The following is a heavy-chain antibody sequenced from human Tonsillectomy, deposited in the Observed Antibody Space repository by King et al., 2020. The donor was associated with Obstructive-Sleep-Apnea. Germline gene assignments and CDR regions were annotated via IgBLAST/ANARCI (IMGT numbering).Heavy chain of an antibody. CDR3: SRVIDDYIWGSYYY. J-gene: IGHJ4*02. CDR2: IRIKAQGGTT. D-gene: IGHD3-16*01. Sequence: QLVQSGGGLVQPGRSLRLSCTASGFTFGDYGMSWFRQSPGKGLEWVGCIRIKAQGGTTKYAASVKGRFTISRDDSKSIAYLQMNSLKTEDTAMYYCSRVIDDYIWGSYYYWGQGTLVTVSS. CDR1: GFTFGDYG. V-gene: IGHV3-49*03.